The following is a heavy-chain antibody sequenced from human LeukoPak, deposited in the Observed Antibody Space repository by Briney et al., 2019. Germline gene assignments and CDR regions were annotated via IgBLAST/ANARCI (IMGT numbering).Heavy chain of an antibody. D-gene: IGHD3-16*01. V-gene: IGHV4-38-2*02. CDR2: IYHTGTT. CDR1: GYSIISDYY. J-gene: IGHJ6*02. CDR3: ARHVPYYDSDFPAWGMDV. Sequence: SETLSLTCTVSGYSIISDYYWGWIRQPPGKELEWIGSIYHTGTTYYNPSLRSRVTISVDTSKNQFSLKLNSMTAADTAVYYCARHVPYYDSDFPAWGMDVWGQGTTVTVSS.